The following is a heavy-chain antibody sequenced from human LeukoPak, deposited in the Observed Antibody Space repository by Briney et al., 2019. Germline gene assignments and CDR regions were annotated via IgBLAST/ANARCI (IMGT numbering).Heavy chain of an antibody. D-gene: IGHD5/OR15-5a*01. V-gene: IGHV4-59*01. CDR3: ARDLPYYYMDV. CDR2: ISYTGST. J-gene: IGHJ6*03. Sequence: PSETLSLTCSVSDVSISSSYWSWIRQPPGKGLEWIGYISYTGSTHYNPSLKSRLTISVDKAKNQFSLKVSSVTAADTAVYYCARDLPYYYMDVWGKGTTVTISS. CDR1: DVSISSSY.